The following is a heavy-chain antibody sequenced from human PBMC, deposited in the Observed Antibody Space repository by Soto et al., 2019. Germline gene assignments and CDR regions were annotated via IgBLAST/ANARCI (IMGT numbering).Heavy chain of an antibody. J-gene: IGHJ3*02. CDR2: ISGGSSTI. CDR1: GFTFSSYS. D-gene: IGHD2-15*01. CDR3: ARCSGGTRYSHSFDI. V-gene: IGHV3-48*01. Sequence: GGFLRLSCAASGFTFSSYSMNWVRQAPGKGLEWVSYISGGSSTIYYADSVKGRFTISRDNAKNSVFLQMNSLRAEDTAVYYCARCSGGTRYSHSFDIWGQGTLVTVSS.